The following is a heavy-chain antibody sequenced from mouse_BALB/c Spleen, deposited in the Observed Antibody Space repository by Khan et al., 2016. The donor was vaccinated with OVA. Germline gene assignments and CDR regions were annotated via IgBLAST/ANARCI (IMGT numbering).Heavy chain of an antibody. CDR1: GYTFINYW. CDR3: ARRGLRWDFDY. V-gene: IGHV1-7*01. Sequence: QVQLKQSGAELAKPGASVKMSCKASGYTFINYWIFWVKQRPGQGLEWIGYINPSTGYTEYNQNFKDKATLTADKSSSTAYMQLSSLTSEDSAVYYCARRGLRWDFDYWAKAPLSQSPQ. J-gene: IGHJ2*01. D-gene: IGHD1-1*01. CDR2: INPSTGYT.